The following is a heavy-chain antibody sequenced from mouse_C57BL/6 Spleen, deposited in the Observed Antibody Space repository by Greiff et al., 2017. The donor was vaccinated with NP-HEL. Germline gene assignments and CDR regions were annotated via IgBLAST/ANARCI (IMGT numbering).Heavy chain of an antibody. CDR1: GFSLTSYG. CDR2: IWGVGST. D-gene: IGHD3-2*02. J-gene: IGHJ3*01. Sequence: VQLQQSGPGLVAPSQSLSITCTVSGFSLTSYGVDWVRQSPGKGLEWLGVIWGVGSTNYNSALKSRLSISKDNSKSQVFLKMNSLQTDDTAMYYCASEDSSGSFAYWGQGTLVTVSA. V-gene: IGHV2-6*01. CDR3: ASEDSSGSFAY.